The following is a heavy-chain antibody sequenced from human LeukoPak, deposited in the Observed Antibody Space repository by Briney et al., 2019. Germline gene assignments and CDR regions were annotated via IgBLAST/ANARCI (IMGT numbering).Heavy chain of an antibody. CDR2: IYSRGNT. V-gene: IGHV4-4*08. J-gene: IGHJ6*03. CDR1: GGTISTYH. Sequence: SETLSLTCTVSGGTISTYHWSWIRQPPGKGLEWIGYIYSRGNTKYNPSLKSRVTISADMSKNQFSLELDSVTAADTAVYYRARDRAYYYTDFWGKGTTVTVSS. D-gene: IGHD2-21*01. CDR3: ARDRAYYYTDF.